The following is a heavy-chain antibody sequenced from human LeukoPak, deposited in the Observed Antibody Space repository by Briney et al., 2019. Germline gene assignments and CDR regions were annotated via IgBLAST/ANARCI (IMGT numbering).Heavy chain of an antibody. CDR2: ISAYNGNI. J-gene: IGHJ6*03. Sequence: ASVKVSCKASGYTFSNYGISWVRQAPGQGLEWMGWISAYNGNINYAQKVQGRVTMTTDTSTNTAYMELRTLRSDDTAVYYCAREIGSRMGAPTSYYYYVDVWGKGTTVTVSS. V-gene: IGHV1-18*01. D-gene: IGHD3-16*01. CDR1: GYTFSNYG. CDR3: AREIGSRMGAPTSYYYYVDV.